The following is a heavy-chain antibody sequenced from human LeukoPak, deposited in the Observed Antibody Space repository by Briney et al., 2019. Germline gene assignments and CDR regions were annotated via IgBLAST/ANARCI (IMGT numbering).Heavy chain of an antibody. J-gene: IGHJ4*02. D-gene: IGHD2-15*01. V-gene: IGHV3-48*03. CDR1: GFTFSSYE. CDR3: ARDGCSDGSCED. Sequence: GGSLRLSCAASGFTFSSYEMNWVRQAPGKGLEWLSYIRSSGNTIYYADSVEGRFTISRDNAKNSLYLQMDSLRAEDTAVYYCARDGCSDGSCEDWGQGTLVTVSS. CDR2: IRSSGNTI.